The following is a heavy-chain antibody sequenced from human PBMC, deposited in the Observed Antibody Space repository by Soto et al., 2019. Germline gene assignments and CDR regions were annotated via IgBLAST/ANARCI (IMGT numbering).Heavy chain of an antibody. CDR1: GYSFTSYW. J-gene: IGHJ4*02. V-gene: IGHV5-51*01. D-gene: IGHD5-18*01. CDR3: ARLDVDTAMVALYYFDY. CDR2: IYPGDSDT. Sequence: GESLKISGKGSGYSFTSYWIGWVRQMPGKGREWMGIIYPGDSDTRYSPSFQGQVTISADKSISTAYLQWSSLKASDTAMYYCARLDVDTAMVALYYFDYWGQGTLVTVSS.